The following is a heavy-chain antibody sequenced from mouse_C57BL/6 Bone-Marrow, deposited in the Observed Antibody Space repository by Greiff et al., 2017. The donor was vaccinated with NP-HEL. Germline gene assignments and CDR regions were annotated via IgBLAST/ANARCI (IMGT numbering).Heavy chain of an antibody. D-gene: IGHD4-1*01. Sequence: LQQPGAELVRPGTSVKLSCKASGYTFTSYWMHWVKQRPGQGLEWIGVIDPSDSYTNYNQKFKGKATLTVDTSSSTAYMQLSSLTSEDSAVYYCARGWDAMDYWGQGTSVTVSS. CDR3: ARGWDAMDY. CDR1: GYTFTSYW. CDR2: IDPSDSYT. V-gene: IGHV1-59*01. J-gene: IGHJ4*01.